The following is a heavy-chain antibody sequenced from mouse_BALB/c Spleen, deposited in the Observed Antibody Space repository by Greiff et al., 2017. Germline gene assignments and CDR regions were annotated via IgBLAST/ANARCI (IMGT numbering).Heavy chain of an antibody. CDR2: INPYNDGT. Sequence: VQLKESGPELVKPGASVKMSCKASGYTFTSYVMHWVKQKPGQGLEWIGYINPYNDGTKYNEKFKGKATLTSDKSSSTAYMELSSLTSEDSAVYYCARSPEFITTAAGYFDYWGQGTTLTVSS. D-gene: IGHD1-2*01. CDR3: ARSPEFITTAAGYFDY. CDR1: GYTFTSYV. V-gene: IGHV1-14*01. J-gene: IGHJ2*01.